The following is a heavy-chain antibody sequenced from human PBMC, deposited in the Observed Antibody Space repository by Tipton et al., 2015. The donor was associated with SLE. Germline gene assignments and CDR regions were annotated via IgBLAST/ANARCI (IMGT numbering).Heavy chain of an antibody. CDR3: ATGVGAAYGFDR. D-gene: IGHD1-26*01. J-gene: IGHJ4*02. CDR1: GFSFSTYP. Sequence: GSLRLSCAASGFSFSTYPMHWVRQAPGKGLEYVSAISTNGGNTHYANSVKGRFTISRDNSKNTLYLQMGSLRDEDMAVYYCATGVGAAYGFDRWGQGTLVTVSS. V-gene: IGHV3-64*01. CDR2: ISTNGGNT.